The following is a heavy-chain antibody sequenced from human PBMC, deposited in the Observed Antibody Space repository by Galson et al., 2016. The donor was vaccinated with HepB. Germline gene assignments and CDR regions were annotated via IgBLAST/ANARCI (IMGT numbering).Heavy chain of an antibody. D-gene: IGHD5-18*01. V-gene: IGHV3-13*01. CDR3: VREILLVVGYYGMDV. CDR1: GFTFSSYD. Sequence: SLRLSCAASGFTFSSYDMHWVRQATGKGLEWVSGIDTAGGTSYLGSVKGRFTIYRENAKNSLYLQMNSLRVGDPAVYYCVREILLVVGYYGMDVWGQGTTVTVCS. J-gene: IGHJ6*02. CDR2: IDTAGGT.